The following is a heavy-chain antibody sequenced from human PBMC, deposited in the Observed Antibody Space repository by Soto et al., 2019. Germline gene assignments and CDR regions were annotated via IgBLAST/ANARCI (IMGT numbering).Heavy chain of an antibody. CDR2: IYYSGST. CDR1: GGSISSYY. D-gene: IGHD5-12*01. V-gene: IGHV4-59*01. J-gene: IGHJ4*02. CDR3: ARVGENSGYDWVDY. Sequence: SETLSLTCTVSGGSISSYYWSWIRQPPGKGLEWIGYIYYSGSTNYNPSLKSRVTISVDTSKNQFSLKLSSVTAADTAVYYCARVGENSGYDWVDYWGQGTLVTVSS.